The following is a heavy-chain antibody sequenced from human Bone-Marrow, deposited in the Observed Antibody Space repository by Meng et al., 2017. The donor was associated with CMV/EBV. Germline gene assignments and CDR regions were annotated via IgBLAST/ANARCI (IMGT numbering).Heavy chain of an antibody. D-gene: IGHD1-1*01. CDR3: AGHGNYWDANWFDP. CDR2: IYYSGST. CDR1: DGSISSSSYY. V-gene: IGHV4-39*01. J-gene: IGHJ5*02. Sequence: SETLSLTCSVSDGSISSSSYYWGWIRQPPGNGLEWIGSIYYSGSTYYNPSLKSRITISVDTSKNQFSLKLNSVTAADTAVYYCAGHGNYWDANWFDPWGQGNLVTVSS.